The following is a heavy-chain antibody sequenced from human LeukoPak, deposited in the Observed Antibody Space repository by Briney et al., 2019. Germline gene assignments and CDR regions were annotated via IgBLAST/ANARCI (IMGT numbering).Heavy chain of an antibody. CDR1: GYTFTSYD. Sequence: ASVKVSCKASGYTFTSYDINWVRQATGQGLEWMGWMNPNSGNTGYAQKFQGRVTMTRDTSISTAYMELSRLRSDDTAVYYCARDRPGFWSGYYNWFDPWGQGTLVTVSS. D-gene: IGHD3-3*01. J-gene: IGHJ5*02. V-gene: IGHV1-8*01. CDR2: MNPNSGNT. CDR3: ARDRPGFWSGYYNWFDP.